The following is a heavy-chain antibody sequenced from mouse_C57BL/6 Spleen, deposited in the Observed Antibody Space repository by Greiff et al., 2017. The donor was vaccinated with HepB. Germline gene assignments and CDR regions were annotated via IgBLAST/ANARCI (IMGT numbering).Heavy chain of an antibody. CDR3: ASTMITTRNYYAMDY. CDR2: IYPGSGST. J-gene: IGHJ4*01. CDR1: GYTFTSYW. V-gene: IGHV1-55*01. D-gene: IGHD2-4*01. Sequence: VQLQESGAELVKPGASVKMSCKASGYTFTSYWITWVKQRPGQGLEWIGDIYPGSGSTNYNEKFKSKATLTVDTSSSTAYMQLSSLTSEDSAVYYCASTMITTRNYYAMDYWGQGTSVTVSS.